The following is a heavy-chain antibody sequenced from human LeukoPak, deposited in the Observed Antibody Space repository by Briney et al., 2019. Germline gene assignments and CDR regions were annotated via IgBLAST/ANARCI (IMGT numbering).Heavy chain of an antibody. CDR1: GFTVSSNY. J-gene: IGHJ3*02. CDR2: IYSGGST. D-gene: IGHD2-2*01. CDR3: ATAVVPAAHDAFDI. Sequence: PGGSLRLSCAASGFTVSSNYMRWVRQAPGKGLEWVSVIYSGGSTYYADSVKGRFTISRDNSKNTLYLQMNSLRAEDTAVYYCATAVVPAAHDAFDIWGQGTLATVSS. V-gene: IGHV3-53*01.